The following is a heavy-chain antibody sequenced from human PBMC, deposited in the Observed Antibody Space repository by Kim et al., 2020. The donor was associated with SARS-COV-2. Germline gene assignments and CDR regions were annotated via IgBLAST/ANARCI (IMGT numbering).Heavy chain of an antibody. CDR3: ARDGVSQGGMDV. D-gene: IGHD2-8*01. V-gene: IGHV3-21*01. J-gene: IGHJ6*02. Sequence: YYADSVKGRFTISRDNAKNSLYLQMNSRRAEDTAVYYCARDGVSQGGMDVWGQGTTVTVSS.